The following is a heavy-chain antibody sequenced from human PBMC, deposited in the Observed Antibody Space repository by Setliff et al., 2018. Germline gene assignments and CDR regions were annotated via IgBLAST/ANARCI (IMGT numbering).Heavy chain of an antibody. V-gene: IGHV4-34*01. CDR2: INHYGST. J-gene: IGHJ3*02. CDR1: DGSFSDYY. CDR3: ARRWDFGPYGSGIHDGFDM. Sequence: LSLTCAVYDGSFSDYYWSWIRQPPGKGLEWIGEINHYGSTKYKSSLRGRVTISLDTAENQFSLKLTSVTAADTAVYYCARRWDFGPYGSGIHDGFDMWGQGTMVTVSS. D-gene: IGHD3-10*01.